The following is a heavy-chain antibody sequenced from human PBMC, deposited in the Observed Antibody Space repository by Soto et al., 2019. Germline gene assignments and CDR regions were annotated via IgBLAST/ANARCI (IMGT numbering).Heavy chain of an antibody. CDR3: ATDIRGGNYLGYYYCGMDV. Sequence: QVQLVESGGGVVQPGRSLRLSCAASGFTFSSYAMHWVRQAPGKGLEWVAVISYDGSNKYYADSVKGRFTISRDNSNNTVNLQMNGLRAEDTAVYYCATDIRGGNYLGYYYCGMDVWGQGTTVTVSS. D-gene: IGHD3-10*01. V-gene: IGHV3-30-3*01. J-gene: IGHJ6*02. CDR2: ISYDGSNK. CDR1: GFTFSSYA.